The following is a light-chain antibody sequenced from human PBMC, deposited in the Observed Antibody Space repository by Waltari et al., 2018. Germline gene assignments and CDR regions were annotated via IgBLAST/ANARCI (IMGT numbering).Light chain of an antibody. V-gene: IGKV3-20*01. Sequence: EIALTQSPGTLSLSPGERATLSCRASQSVSSSYLAWYQQKPGQAPRLLSYGASSRATGIPDRFSGSGSGTDFTLTISRLEPEDFAVYYCQQYGSSPLYSFGQGTKLEIK. J-gene: IGKJ2*03. CDR3: QQYGSSPLYS. CDR1: QSVSSSY. CDR2: GAS.